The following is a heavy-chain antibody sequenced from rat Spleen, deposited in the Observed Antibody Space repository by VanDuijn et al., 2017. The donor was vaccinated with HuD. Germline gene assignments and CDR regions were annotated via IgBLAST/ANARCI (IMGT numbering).Heavy chain of an antibody. CDR2: ISTGGGNT. J-gene: IGHJ2*01. CDR3: ARRHYGYTDYFDY. Sequence: EVQLVESGGGLVQPGRSMKLSCAASGFTFSDYGMAWVRQAPTKGLEWVASISTGGGNTYYRDSVKGRFTISRDNAKSTLYLQMDSLRSEDTATYYCARRHYGYTDYFDYWGQGVMVTVSS. V-gene: IGHV5-25*01. D-gene: IGHD1-6*01. CDR1: GFTFSDYG.